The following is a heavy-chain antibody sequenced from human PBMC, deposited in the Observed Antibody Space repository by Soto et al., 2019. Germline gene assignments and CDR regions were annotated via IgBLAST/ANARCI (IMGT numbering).Heavy chain of an antibody. CDR3: AKVMMAGTGYYYYGMDV. J-gene: IGHJ6*02. CDR2: ISYDGSNK. D-gene: IGHD6-19*01. Sequence: GGSLRLSCAASGFTFSSYGMHWVRQAPGKGLEWVAVISYDGSNKYYADSVKGRFTISRDNSKNTLYLQMNSLRAEDTAVYYCAKVMMAGTGYYYYGMDVWGQGTTVTVSS. V-gene: IGHV3-30*18. CDR1: GFTFSSYG.